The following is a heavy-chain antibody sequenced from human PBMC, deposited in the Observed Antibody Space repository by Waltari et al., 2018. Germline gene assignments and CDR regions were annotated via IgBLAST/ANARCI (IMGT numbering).Heavy chain of an antibody. CDR1: GYTFTGYY. D-gene: IGHD5-12*01. CDR2: INPNSGGT. V-gene: IGHV1-2*02. CDR3: ARDQRYSGYDWLAVAANFDY. Sequence: QVQLVQSGAAVKKPGASVKVSCQASGYTFTGYYMHCVRQAPGQGLEWMGWINPNSGGTNYAQKFQGRVTMTRDTSISTAYMELSRLRSDDTAVYYCARDQRYSGYDWLAVAANFDYWGQGTLVTVSS. J-gene: IGHJ4*02.